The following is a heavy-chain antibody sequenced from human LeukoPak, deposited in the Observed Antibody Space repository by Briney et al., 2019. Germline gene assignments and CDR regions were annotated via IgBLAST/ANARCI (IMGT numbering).Heavy chain of an antibody. CDR3: ARGLIDLVRGVTTYYYYYYMDV. Sequence: AASVKVSCKASGYTFTSYAMHWVRQAPGQRLEWMGWINAGNGNTKYSQEFQGRVTITRDTSASTAYMELSSLRSEDMAVYYCARGLIDLVRGVTTYYYYYYMDVWGKGTTVTVSS. CDR2: INAGNGNT. V-gene: IGHV1-3*03. J-gene: IGHJ6*03. D-gene: IGHD3-10*01. CDR1: GYTFTSYA.